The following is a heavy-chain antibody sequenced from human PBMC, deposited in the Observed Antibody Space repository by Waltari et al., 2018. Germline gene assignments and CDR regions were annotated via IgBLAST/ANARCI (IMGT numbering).Heavy chain of an antibody. CDR3: ARGARRTTVTTSWCYFDV. Sequence: VQGKGLVWVYSSNIEWSSISDADSVKGRFTIIKDNAKNTVYLQMNSLRDDDTAIYYCARGARRTTVTTSWCYFDVWGRGTLVTVSS. D-gene: IGHD4-17*01. V-gene: IGHV3-74*01. CDR2: SNIEWSSI. J-gene: IGHJ2*01.